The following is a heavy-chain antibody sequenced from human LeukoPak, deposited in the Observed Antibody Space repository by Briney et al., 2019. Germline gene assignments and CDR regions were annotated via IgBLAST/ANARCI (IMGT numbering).Heavy chain of an antibody. CDR3: ARDRQGGYSGSYYGGY. D-gene: IGHD1-26*01. V-gene: IGHV1-46*01. Sequence: ASVKVSCKASGYTFTSYYTHWVRQAPGQGLEWMGIINPSGGSTSYAQKFQGRVTMTRDTSTSTVYMELSSLRSEDTAVYYCARDRQGGYSGSYYGGYWGQGTLVTVSS. J-gene: IGHJ4*02. CDR1: GYTFTSYY. CDR2: INPSGGST.